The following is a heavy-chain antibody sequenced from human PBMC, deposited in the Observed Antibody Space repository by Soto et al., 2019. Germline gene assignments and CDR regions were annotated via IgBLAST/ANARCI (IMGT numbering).Heavy chain of an antibody. V-gene: IGHV3-64*01. CDR3: VRRVSGNYDY. CDR1: GFTFSRYD. D-gene: IGHD1-7*01. CDR2: ISSNGGTT. J-gene: IGHJ4*02. Sequence: EVQLAESGGGMVQPGGSLRLSCVASGFTFSRYDRHWVRQAPGKGLEYVSSISSNGGTTYYGNSVKGRFTISRDNSKNTLYLQMGSLRAEDMAVYYCVRRVSGNYDYGGQGTLVTVSS.